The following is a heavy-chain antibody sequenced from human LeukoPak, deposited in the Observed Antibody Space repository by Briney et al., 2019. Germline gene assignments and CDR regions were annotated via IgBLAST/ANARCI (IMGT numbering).Heavy chain of an antibody. D-gene: IGHD3-10*01. Sequence: ASVKVSCKASGYTFTGYYMHWVRQAPGQGLEWMGWINPNSGGTNYAQKFQGRVTMTRDTSISTAYMELSSLRSEDTAVYYCAKALLWFGESEYYFDYWGQGTLVTVSS. J-gene: IGHJ4*02. CDR3: AKALLWFGESEYYFDY. V-gene: IGHV1-2*02. CDR1: GYTFTGYY. CDR2: INPNSGGT.